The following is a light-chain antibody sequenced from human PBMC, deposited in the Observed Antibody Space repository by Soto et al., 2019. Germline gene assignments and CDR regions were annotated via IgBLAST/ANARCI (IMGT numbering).Light chain of an antibody. J-gene: IGKJ1*01. CDR3: QQSYSTPPWT. CDR2: AAS. V-gene: IGKV1-39*01. Sequence: IQMTQSPSTLSASVGDRVTITCRASQSIISYLNWYQQKPGKAPKLLIYAASSLQSGVPSRFSGSGSGTDFTLTISSLQPEDFATYYCQQSYSTPPWTFGQGTKV. CDR1: QSIISY.